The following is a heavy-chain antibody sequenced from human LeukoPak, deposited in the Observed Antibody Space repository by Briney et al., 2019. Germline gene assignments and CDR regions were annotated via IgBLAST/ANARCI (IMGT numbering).Heavy chain of an antibody. V-gene: IGHV1-2*02. CDR1: GYIFINYY. D-gene: IGHD2-21*02. Sequence: GASVKVSCKASGYIFINYYMHWVRQAPGQGLEWMGIINPNSGGTNYAQKFQGRVTMTRDTSISTAYMELSRLRSDDTAVYYCARDLDENCGGDCYPDYWGQGTLVTVSS. CDR2: INPNSGGT. J-gene: IGHJ4*02. CDR3: ARDLDENCGGDCYPDY.